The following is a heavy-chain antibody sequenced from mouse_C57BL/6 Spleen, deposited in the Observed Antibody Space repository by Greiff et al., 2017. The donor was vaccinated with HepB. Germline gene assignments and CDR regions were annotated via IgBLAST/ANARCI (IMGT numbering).Heavy chain of an antibody. CDR3: ARLRDYYAMDY. CDR1: GFTFSAYY. V-gene: IGHV5-16*01. J-gene: IGHJ4*01. CDR2: INYDGSST. Sequence: EVQVVESEGGLVQPGSSMKLSCTASGFTFSAYYMAWVRQVPEKGLEWVANINYDGSSTYYLDSLKSRFIISRDNAKNILYLQMSSLKSEDTATYYCARLRDYYAMDYWGQGTSVTVSS. D-gene: IGHD1-1*01.